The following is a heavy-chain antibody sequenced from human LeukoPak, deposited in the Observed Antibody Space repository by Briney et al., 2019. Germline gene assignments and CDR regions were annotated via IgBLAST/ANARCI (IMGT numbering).Heavy chain of an antibody. D-gene: IGHD3-22*01. CDR2: INHSGST. J-gene: IGHJ1*01. Sequence: PSETLSLTCAVYGGSFSGYYWSWIRQPPGKGLEWIGEINHSGSTNYNPSLKSRVTISVDTSKNQFSLKLSSVTAADTAVYYCARISGYYHAEYFQHWGQGTLVTVSS. CDR3: ARISGYYHAEYFQH. CDR1: GGSFSGYY. V-gene: IGHV4-34*01.